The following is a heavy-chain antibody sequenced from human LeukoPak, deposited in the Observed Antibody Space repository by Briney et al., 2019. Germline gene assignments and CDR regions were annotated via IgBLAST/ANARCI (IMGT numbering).Heavy chain of an antibody. CDR1: GGSISSYY. CDR3: AGLAGGWYYYDSSGYYYFDY. D-gene: IGHD3-22*01. V-gene: IGHV4-34*01. Sequence: SETLSLTCTVSGGSISSYYWSWIRQPPGKGLEWIGEINHSGSTNYNPSLKSRVTISVDTSKNQFSLKLSSVTAADTAVYYCAGLAGGWYYYDSSGYYYFDYWGQGTLVTVSS. J-gene: IGHJ4*02. CDR2: INHSGST.